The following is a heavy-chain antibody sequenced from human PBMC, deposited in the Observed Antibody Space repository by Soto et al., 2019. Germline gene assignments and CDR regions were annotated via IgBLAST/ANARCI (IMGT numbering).Heavy chain of an antibody. V-gene: IGHV4-39*01. D-gene: IGHD6-19*01. CDR1: GGSISSSSYY. CDR2: IYYSGST. Sequence: SETLSLTCTVSGGSISSSSYYWGWIRQPPGKGLEWIGSIYYSGSTYYNPSLKSRVTISVDTYKNQFSLKLSSVTAADTAVYYCARRSSGWREVYYYYGMDVWGQGTTVTVSS. CDR3: ARRSSGWREVYYYYGMDV. J-gene: IGHJ6*02.